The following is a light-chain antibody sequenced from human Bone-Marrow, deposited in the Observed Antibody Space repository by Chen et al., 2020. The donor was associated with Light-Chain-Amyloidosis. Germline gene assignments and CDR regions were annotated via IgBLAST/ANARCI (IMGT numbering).Light chain of an antibody. Sequence: SYVLTQPSSVSVAPGQTATIACGGNNIGSTSVHWYQRTPGQAPLLVVYDDSDRPSGIPGRLSGSNSGNTATLTISSVEDGDEADYYCQVWDRSSGRPVFGGGTKLTVL. CDR2: DDS. CDR1: NIGSTS. V-gene: IGLV3-21*02. J-gene: IGLJ3*02. CDR3: QVWDRSSGRPV.